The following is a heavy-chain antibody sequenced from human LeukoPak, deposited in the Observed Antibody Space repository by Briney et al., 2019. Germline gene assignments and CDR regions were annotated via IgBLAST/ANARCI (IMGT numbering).Heavy chain of an antibody. CDR2: ISAYNGNT. CDR3: ATRLVRPDAFDI. V-gene: IGHV1-18*01. Sequence: GASVKVSCKASGYTFTNYGISWVRQAPGQGLEWMGWISAYNGNTNYAQKLQGRVTMTTDTSTSTAYMELRSLRSDDTAVYYCATRLVRPDAFDIWGQGTMVTVSS. D-gene: IGHD3-9*01. CDR1: GYTFTNYG. J-gene: IGHJ3*02.